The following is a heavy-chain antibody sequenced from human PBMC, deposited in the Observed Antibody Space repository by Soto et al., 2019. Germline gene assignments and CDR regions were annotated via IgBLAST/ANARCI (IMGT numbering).Heavy chain of an antibody. CDR2: VHHSWGS. CDR1: GGSISSYY. J-gene: IGHJ6*02. Sequence: QVQLQESGPGLVKPSETLSLSCTVSGGSISSYYWSWFRQSPGKRMEWIGYVHHSWGSSYNPPLRSRVAISLDTSKSQFSLKVTSVTATDTAVYYCARQGFGPLHGLVGVWGQGTTVTVSS. CDR3: ARQGFGPLHGLVGV. D-gene: IGHD3-10*01. V-gene: IGHV4-59*08.